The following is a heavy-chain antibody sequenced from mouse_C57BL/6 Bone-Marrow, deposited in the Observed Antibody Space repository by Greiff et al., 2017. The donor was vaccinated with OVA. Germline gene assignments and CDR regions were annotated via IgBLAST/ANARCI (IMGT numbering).Heavy chain of an antibody. V-gene: IGHV2-6*03. Sequence: QVQLQQSGPGLVAPSQSLSITCTVSGFSLTSYGVHWVRQPPGKGLEWLVVIWSDGSTTYNSALKSRLSISKDNSKSQVFLKMNSLQTDDTAMYYCATKTRKLELYYWYFDVWGTGTTVTVSS. CDR3: ATKTRKLELYYWYFDV. CDR1: GFSLTSYG. J-gene: IGHJ1*03. CDR2: IWSDGST.